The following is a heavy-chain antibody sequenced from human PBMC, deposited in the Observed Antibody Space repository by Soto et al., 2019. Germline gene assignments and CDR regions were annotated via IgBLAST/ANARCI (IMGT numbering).Heavy chain of an antibody. CDR1: GGSFTDYY. J-gene: IGHJ3*01. D-gene: IGHD3-16*02. V-gene: IGHV4-34*01. CDR2: INHSGST. Sequence: QVQLQQWGAGLLKPSETLSLTCAVYGGSFTDYYWTWIRQPPGKGLEWIGEINHSGSTNYNPSLKSRVTISLDTSKNQFSLKGNSVTAADTAVYFCARVRARLLSHAFDFWGQGTLVTVSS. CDR3: ARVRARLLSHAFDF.